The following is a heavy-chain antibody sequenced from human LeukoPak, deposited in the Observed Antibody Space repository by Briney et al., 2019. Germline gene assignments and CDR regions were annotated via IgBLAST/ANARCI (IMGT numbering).Heavy chain of an antibody. Sequence: SETLSLTCTVSGGSISSSSYYWGWIRQPPGKGLEWIGSIYYSGSTYYNPSLKSRVTISVDTSKNQFSLKLSSVTAADTAVYYCASLRCYYDSSGYEFDPWGQGTLVTVSS. V-gene: IGHV4-39*01. CDR2: IYYSGST. CDR3: ASLRCYYDSSGYEFDP. J-gene: IGHJ5*02. D-gene: IGHD3-22*01. CDR1: GGSISSSSYY.